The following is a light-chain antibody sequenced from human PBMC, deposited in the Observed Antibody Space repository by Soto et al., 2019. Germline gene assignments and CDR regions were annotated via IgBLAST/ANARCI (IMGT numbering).Light chain of an antibody. CDR3: QQSYSTPYT. V-gene: IGKV1-39*01. Sequence: DIQMTQSPSSLSASVRDRVTITCRASQSISSYLNWYQQKAGTAPKLLIYDASNLQGGVPSRFSGSGSGTDFTLTISSLQPEDFATYYCQQSYSTPYTFGQGTKLEIK. CDR2: DAS. CDR1: QSISSY. J-gene: IGKJ2*01.